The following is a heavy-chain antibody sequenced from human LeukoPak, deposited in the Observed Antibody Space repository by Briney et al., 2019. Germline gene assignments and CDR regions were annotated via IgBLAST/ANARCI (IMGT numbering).Heavy chain of an antibody. CDR3: ARLGDIVVVPTAINTDVLGWFDP. V-gene: IGHV5-51*01. J-gene: IGHJ5*02. CDR1: GYSFTSYW. D-gene: IGHD2-2*01. CDR2: IYPGDSDT. Sequence: GESLKISCKGSGYSFTSYWIGWVRQMPGKGLEWMGIIYPGDSDTRYIPSFQGQVTISADKSISTAYLQWSSLKASDTAMYYCARLGDIVVVPTAINTDVLGWFDPWGQGTLVTVSS.